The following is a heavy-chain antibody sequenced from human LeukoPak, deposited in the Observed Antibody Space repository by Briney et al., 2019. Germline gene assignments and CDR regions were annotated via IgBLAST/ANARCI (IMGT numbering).Heavy chain of an antibody. CDR3: ARDNLMERAFDI. CDR1: GGSISSGSYS. CDR2: IYHSGST. V-gene: IGHV4-30-2*01. J-gene: IGHJ3*02. Sequence: PSETLSLTCAVSGGSISSGSYSWNWIRQPPGKGLEWIGYIYHSGSTYYNPSLKSRVTISVDRSKNQFSLKLSSVTAADTAVYYCARDNLMERAFDIWGQGTMVTVSS. D-gene: IGHD1-1*01.